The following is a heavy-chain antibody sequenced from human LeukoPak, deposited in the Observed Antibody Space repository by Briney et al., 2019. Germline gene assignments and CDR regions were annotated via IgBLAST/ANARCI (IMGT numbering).Heavy chain of an antibody. J-gene: IGHJ4*02. CDR1: GYTFTGYY. V-gene: IGHV1-2*02. CDR3: ARTDVAYCGGDCYQTGY. Sequence: GASVKVSCKASGYTFTGYYMHWVRQAPGQGLEWMGWINPNSGGTNYAQKFQGRVTMTRDTSISTAYMELSRLRSDDTAVYYCARTDVAYCGGDCYQTGYWGQGTPVTVSS. CDR2: INPNSGGT. D-gene: IGHD2-21*01.